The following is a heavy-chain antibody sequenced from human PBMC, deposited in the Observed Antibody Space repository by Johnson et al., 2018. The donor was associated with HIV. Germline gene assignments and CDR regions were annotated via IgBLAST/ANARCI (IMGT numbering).Heavy chain of an antibody. J-gene: IGHJ3*02. CDR1: GFTFSSYA. Sequence: VQLVESGGGVVQPGRSLRLSCAASGFTFSSYAMSWVRQAPGKGLEWVSAISGSGGRTYYADSVKGRFTISRDNSKNTLYLQMNSLRAEDTAVYYCAKGRWYESRGKSANLADDAFDIWGQGTMVTVSS. CDR2: ISGSGGRT. D-gene: IGHD3-22*01. CDR3: AKGRWYESRGKSANLADDAFDI. V-gene: IGHV3-23*04.